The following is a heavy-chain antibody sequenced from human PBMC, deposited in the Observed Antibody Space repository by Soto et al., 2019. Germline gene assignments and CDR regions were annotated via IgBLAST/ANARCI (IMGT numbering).Heavy chain of an antibody. V-gene: IGHV1-2*02. D-gene: IGHD2-15*01. CDR3: ARDWVVVVVALRTGMDV. CDR2: INPNSGGT. Sequence: ASVKVSCKASGYTFTGYYMHWVRQAPGQGLEWMGWINPNSGGTNYAQKFQGRVTMTRDTSISTAYMELSRLRSDDTAVYYCARDWVVVVVALRTGMDVWGQGTTVTVSS. CDR1: GYTFTGYY. J-gene: IGHJ6*02.